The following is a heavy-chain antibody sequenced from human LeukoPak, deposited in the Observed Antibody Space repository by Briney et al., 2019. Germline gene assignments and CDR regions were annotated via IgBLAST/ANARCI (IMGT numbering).Heavy chain of an antibody. CDR2: VNAGGGTT. Sequence: GGSLRLSCAASGFTFSSFAMSWVRQAPGKGLEWVSTVNAGGGTTYYGDSVKGRFTISRDNAKNSLYLQMNSLRAEDTAVYYCAREGAFSGSYYKGWGQGTLVTVSS. CDR3: AREGAFSGSYYKG. J-gene: IGHJ4*02. V-gene: IGHV3-23*01. D-gene: IGHD3-10*01. CDR1: GFTFSSFA.